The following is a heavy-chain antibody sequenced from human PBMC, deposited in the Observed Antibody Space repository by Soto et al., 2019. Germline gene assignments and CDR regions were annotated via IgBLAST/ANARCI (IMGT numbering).Heavy chain of an antibody. CDR1: GFMFSNYW. Sequence: EVQLVESGGGLVQPGGSLRLSCAASGFMFSNYWMSWVRQAPGKGLEWVAIIKQDGSDKYYVDSVKGRFTISRDNAKNSLYLQMNSLRIEDAAVYCCARNRDYAFDYWGRGTLVTVSS. V-gene: IGHV3-7*01. CDR3: ARNRDYAFDY. D-gene: IGHD4-17*01. J-gene: IGHJ4*02. CDR2: IKQDGSDK.